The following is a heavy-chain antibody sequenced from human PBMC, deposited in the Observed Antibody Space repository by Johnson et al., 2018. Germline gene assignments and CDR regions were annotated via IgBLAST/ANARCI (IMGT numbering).Heavy chain of an antibody. D-gene: IGHD6-13*01. J-gene: IGHJ6*03. CDR2: IKQDGSEK. V-gene: IGHV3-7*01. CDR1: GFTFSSYW. CDR3: ARDHYASSSLYMDV. Sequence: VQLVESGGGLVQPGGSLRLSCAASGFTFSSYWMSWVRQAPGKGLEWVANIKQDGSEKYYVDSVKGRFTISRDNAKNSLYLQMNSLSAEDTAVYYCARDHYASSSLYMDVWGKGTTVTVSS.